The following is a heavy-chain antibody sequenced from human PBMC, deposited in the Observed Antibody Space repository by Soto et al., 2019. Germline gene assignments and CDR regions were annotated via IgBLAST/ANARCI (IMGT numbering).Heavy chain of an antibody. J-gene: IGHJ4*02. D-gene: IGHD3-10*01. CDR1: GGTFSSYA. CDR2: IIPIFGTA. Sequence: QVQLVQSGAEVKKPGSSVKVSCKASGGTFSSYAISWVRQAPGQGLEWMGGIIPIFGTANYAQKIEGRVTITADESTSRAYRELSSLSAEDTAVYYCAREDHLRVGEFDYWGQGTLVTVSS. CDR3: AREDHLRVGEFDY. V-gene: IGHV1-69*12.